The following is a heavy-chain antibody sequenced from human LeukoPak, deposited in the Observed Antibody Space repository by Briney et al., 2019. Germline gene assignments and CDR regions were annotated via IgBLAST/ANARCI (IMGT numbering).Heavy chain of an antibody. CDR1: GYTFTSYG. CDR2: ISAYNGNT. Sequence: ASVKVSCKASGYTFTSYGISWVRQAPGQGLEWMGWISAYNGNTNYAQKFQGRVSMTTDTSTSTAYMGLRSLRSDDTAVYYCARDKYYYDTTYNWFDPWGQGTLVTVSS. V-gene: IGHV1-18*01. D-gene: IGHD3-22*01. CDR3: ARDKYYYDTTYNWFDP. J-gene: IGHJ5*02.